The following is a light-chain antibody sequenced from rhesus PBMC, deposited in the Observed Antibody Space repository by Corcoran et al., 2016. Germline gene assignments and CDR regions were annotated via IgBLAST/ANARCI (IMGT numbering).Light chain of an antibody. Sequence: EIVLTQSPPSLSVTPGEPASISCRSSQSLLHRDGRTYLYWYLQKPGQPPRLHLTRVVNQCHGVTDRFSGSGSGTEVTLKISRGGGEDVGIYCGLQALVTPFTFGPGTKLEIK. CDR3: LQALVTPFT. V-gene: IGKV2-70*01. CDR1: QSLLHRDGRTY. CDR2: RVV. J-gene: IGKJ3*01.